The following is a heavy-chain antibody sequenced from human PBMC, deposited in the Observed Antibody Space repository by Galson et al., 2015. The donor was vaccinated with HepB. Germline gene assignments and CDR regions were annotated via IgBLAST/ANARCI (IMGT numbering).Heavy chain of an antibody. Sequence: SGAEVKKPGESLKISCKGSGYSFTSYWIGWVRQMPGKGLEWMGIIYPGDSDTRYSPSFQGQVTISADKSISTAYLQWSSLKASDTAMYYCARHSRYSSGWYVVDYWGQGTLVTVSS. D-gene: IGHD6-19*01. CDR2: IYPGDSDT. J-gene: IGHJ4*02. V-gene: IGHV5-51*01. CDR3: ARHSRYSSGWYVVDY. CDR1: GYSFTSYW.